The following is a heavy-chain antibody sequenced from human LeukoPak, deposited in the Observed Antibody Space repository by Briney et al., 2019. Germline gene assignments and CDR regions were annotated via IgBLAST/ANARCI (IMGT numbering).Heavy chain of an antibody. CDR3: ARLERMDV. CDR2: MNPNSGVT. Sequence: ASVKVSCKASGYTFTSYDINWVRQATGQGLEWMGWMNPNSGVTVYAQKFQGRVTMTRNTSVSTAYMELSGLRSDGTAVYYCARLERMDVWGKGTTVTVSS. V-gene: IGHV1-8*01. CDR1: GYTFTSYD. J-gene: IGHJ6*04.